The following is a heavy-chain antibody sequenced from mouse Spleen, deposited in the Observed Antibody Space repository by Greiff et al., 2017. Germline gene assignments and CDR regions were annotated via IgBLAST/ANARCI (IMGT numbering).Heavy chain of an antibody. V-gene: IGHV1-52*01. D-gene: IGHD1-1*01. CDR1: GYTFTSYW. J-gene: IGHJ1*03. Sequence: QVQLKQPGAELVRPGSSVKLSCKASGYTFTSYWMHWVKQRPIQGLEWIGNIDPSDSETHYNQKFKDKATLTVDKSSSTAYMQLSSLTSEDSAVYYGARGDYGSSLGRYLDVWGTGTTVTVSA. CDR2: IDPSDSET. CDR3: ARGDYGSSLGRYLDV.